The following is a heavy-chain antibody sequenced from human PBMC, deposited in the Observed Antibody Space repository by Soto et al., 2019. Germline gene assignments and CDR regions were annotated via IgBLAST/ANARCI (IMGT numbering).Heavy chain of an antibody. CDR2: ISAYNGNT. V-gene: IGHV1-18*04. J-gene: IGHJ4*02. CDR1: GYTFTSYG. CDR3: AFGPSSGWTRTFDF. D-gene: IGHD6-19*01. Sequence: ASVKVSCQASGYTFTSYGISWVRQAPGQGLEWMGWISAYNGNTNCAQKLQGRVTMTTDTSTSTAYMELRSLRSDDAAVYYCAFGPSSGWTRTFDFWGQGALVTVSS.